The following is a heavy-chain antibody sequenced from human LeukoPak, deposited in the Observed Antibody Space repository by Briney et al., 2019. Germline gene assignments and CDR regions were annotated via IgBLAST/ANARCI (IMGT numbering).Heavy chain of an antibody. CDR1: GFSFSDYW. J-gene: IGHJ4*02. V-gene: IGHV3-7*01. D-gene: IGHD1-14*01. CDR3: ARDPESQKGRDGLDY. Sequence: GGSLRLSCVASGFSFSDYWIRWVRQAPGKGLEWVASIKTDGSAKYCVDSLKGRFTISRDNAKNSLYLQMNNLRAEDTAVYYCARDPESQKGRDGLDYWGQGSLVTVAS. CDR2: IKTDGSAK.